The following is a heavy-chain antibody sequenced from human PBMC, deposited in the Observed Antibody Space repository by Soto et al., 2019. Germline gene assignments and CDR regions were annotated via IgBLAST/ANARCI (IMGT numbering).Heavy chain of an antibody. V-gene: IGHV3-30*18. D-gene: IGHD6-13*01. CDR1: GFTFSSYG. CDR3: AKDPSAGPPSYFDY. J-gene: IGHJ4*02. CDR2: ISYDGSNK. Sequence: PGGSLRLSCAASGFTFSSYGMHWVRQAPGKGLEWVAVISYDGSNKYYADSVKGRFTTSRDNSKNTLYLQMNSLRAEDTAVYYCAKDPSAGPPSYFDYWGQGTLLTVSS.